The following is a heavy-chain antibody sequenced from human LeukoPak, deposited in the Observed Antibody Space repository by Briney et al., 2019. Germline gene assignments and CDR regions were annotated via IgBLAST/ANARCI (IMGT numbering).Heavy chain of an antibody. J-gene: IGHJ5*02. Sequence: SETLSLTCTVSGYSISSGYYWGWIRQAPGKGLEWIGSIYNSGSTYYNPSLKSRVTISVDMSKNQFSLKMSSVTAADTAVYYCARAYSSSLYWNWFDPWGQGTLVTVSS. V-gene: IGHV4-38-2*02. CDR1: GYSISSGYY. CDR3: ARAYSSSLYWNWFDP. D-gene: IGHD6-13*01. CDR2: IYNSGST.